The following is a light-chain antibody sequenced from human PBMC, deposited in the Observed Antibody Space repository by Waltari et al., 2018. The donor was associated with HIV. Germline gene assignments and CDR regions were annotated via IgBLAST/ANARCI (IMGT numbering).Light chain of an antibody. J-gene: IGKJ2*01. Sequence: DIQMTQSPSSLSASVGDRITITCRASQDISYDLGWYQQKPGIPPRRLIYSTSTLQSGVSSRFSGSGSGTEFTLKISSLQPEDSATYYCLQHHDYPRTFGQGTKLEI. CDR3: LQHHDYPRT. V-gene: IGKV1-17*01. CDR2: STS. CDR1: QDISYD.